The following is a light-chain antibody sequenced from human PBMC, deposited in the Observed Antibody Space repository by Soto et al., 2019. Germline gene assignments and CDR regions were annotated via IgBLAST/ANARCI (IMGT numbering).Light chain of an antibody. J-gene: IGKJ2*01. CDR1: QSLVFSDGNTY. CDR3: MQGTHWPYT. V-gene: IGKV2-30*01. Sequence: DVVMTQSPLSLPVTLGQPASISCRSSQSLVFSDGNTYLSWFHQRPGQSPRRLIYNVSNRDSGVPDRFSGSGSGTDFTLKISRMEADDVGVYYCMQGTHWPYTFGQGTKLEIK. CDR2: NVS.